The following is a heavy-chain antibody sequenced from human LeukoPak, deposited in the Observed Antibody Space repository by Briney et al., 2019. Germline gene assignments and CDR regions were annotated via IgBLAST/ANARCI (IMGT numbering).Heavy chain of an antibody. D-gene: IGHD6-19*01. CDR1: GFTFSSYW. Sequence: GGSLRLSCAVSGFTFSSYWMHWVRQAPGKGLVWVSRIDRDGSRINYADSVKGRFSISRDNGKNTLFLQMNSLRAEDTAVYYCARVGQWLVPPYYFDYWGQGTLVTVSS. J-gene: IGHJ4*02. CDR2: IDRDGSRI. CDR3: ARVGQWLVPPYYFDY. V-gene: IGHV3-74*01.